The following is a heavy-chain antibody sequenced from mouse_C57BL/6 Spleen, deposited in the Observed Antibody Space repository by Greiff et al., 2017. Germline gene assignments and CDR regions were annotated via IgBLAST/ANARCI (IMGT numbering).Heavy chain of an antibody. CDR3: ARSDGYYLYAMDY. Sequence: VQLQQPGAELVKPGASVKLSCKASGYTFTSYWMHWVKQRPGRGLEWIGGIDPNSGGTKYKEKFKSKATLTVDKPSSTAYMQLSSLTSEDSAVYYCARSDGYYLYAMDYWGQGTSVTVSS. V-gene: IGHV1-72*01. CDR2: IDPNSGGT. J-gene: IGHJ4*01. D-gene: IGHD2-3*01. CDR1: GYTFTSYW.